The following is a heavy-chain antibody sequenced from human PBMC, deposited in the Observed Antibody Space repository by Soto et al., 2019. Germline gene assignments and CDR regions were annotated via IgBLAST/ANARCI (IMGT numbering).Heavy chain of an antibody. J-gene: IGHJ4*02. CDR3: ARGRYGDY. D-gene: IGHD4-17*01. CDR2: ISAHNGKT. V-gene: IGHV1-18*01. CDR1: GYIFTSYG. Sequence: QAHLVQSGPEVKKPGASVKVSCKGSGYIFTSYGIAWVRQAPGQGLEWMGWISAHNGKTEYAQKFQGRVTVTRDTSTSTAYLELRSLRSDDTALYYCARGRYGDYWGQGALVIVSS.